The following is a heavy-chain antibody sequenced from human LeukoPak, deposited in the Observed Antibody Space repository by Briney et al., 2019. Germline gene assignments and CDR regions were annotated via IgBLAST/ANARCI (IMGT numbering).Heavy chain of an antibody. V-gene: IGHV3-48*03. CDR1: GFTFSSYE. CDR2: INSDGSTI. CDR3: AREARTVGTAIRSFHY. D-gene: IGHD2-21*02. Sequence: PGGSLRLSCAASGFTFSSYEMNWVRQAPGKGLECVSYINSDGSTIYYADSVKGRFTISRDNAKNSLSLQMNSLRAEDTAVYYCAREARTVGTAIRSFHYWGHGTPVTVSS. J-gene: IGHJ4*01.